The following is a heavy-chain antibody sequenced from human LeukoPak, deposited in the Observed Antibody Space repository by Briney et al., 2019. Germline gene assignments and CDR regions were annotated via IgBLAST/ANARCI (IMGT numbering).Heavy chain of an antibody. J-gene: IGHJ4*02. CDR1: GGTFSSYA. V-gene: IGHV1-69*13. CDR3: ARATIAAAGTVAFDY. Sequence: ASVTVSCKASGGTFSSYAISWVRQAPGQGLEWMGGIIPIFGTANYAQKFQGRVTITADEPTSTAYMELSSLRSEDTAVYYCARATIAAAGTVAFDYWGQGTLVTVSS. D-gene: IGHD6-13*01. CDR2: IIPIFGTA.